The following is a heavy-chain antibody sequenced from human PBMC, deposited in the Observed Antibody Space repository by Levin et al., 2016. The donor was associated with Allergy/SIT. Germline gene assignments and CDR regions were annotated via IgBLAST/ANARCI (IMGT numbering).Heavy chain of an antibody. CDR2: IYPGDSDT. D-gene: IGHD6-13*01. J-gene: IGHJ6*02. Sequence: VRQMPGKGLEWMGIIYPGDSDTRYSPSFQGQVTISADKSISTAYLQWSSLKASDTAMYYCARWLGPAAGYYYYYYGMDVWGQGTTVTVSS. V-gene: IGHV5-51*01. CDR3: ARWLGPAAGYYYYYYGMDV.